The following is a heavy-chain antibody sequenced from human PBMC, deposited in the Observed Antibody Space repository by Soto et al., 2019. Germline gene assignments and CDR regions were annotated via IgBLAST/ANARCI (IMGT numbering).Heavy chain of an antibody. Sequence: EVQLVESGGGLVKPGGSLRLSCAAFGFSFTNAWMTWVRQAPGKGLEWVGRIKSISSGATTDYAAPVKGRFSISRDDSKNTVYLQINSLKTDDPAVYYRLAAGTNWGQGTLVTVSS. J-gene: IGHJ4*02. D-gene: IGHD1-1*01. V-gene: IGHV3-15*01. CDR2: IKSISSGATT. CDR1: GFSFTNAW. CDR3: LAAGTN.